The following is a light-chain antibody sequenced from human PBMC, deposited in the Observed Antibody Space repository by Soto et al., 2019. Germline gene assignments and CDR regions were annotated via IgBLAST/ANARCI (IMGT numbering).Light chain of an antibody. CDR1: SSDVGDYNY. J-gene: IGLJ1*01. Sequence: QSALTQPVSVSGSPGQSITISCTGTSSDVGDYNYVSWYQQHPGKAPKLMIYDVSNRPSGVSNRFSGSKSGNTASLTIPGLQAEDEADYHCSSYTSSSTYVFGTGTKVTVL. CDR3: SSYTSSSTYV. CDR2: DVS. V-gene: IGLV2-14*01.